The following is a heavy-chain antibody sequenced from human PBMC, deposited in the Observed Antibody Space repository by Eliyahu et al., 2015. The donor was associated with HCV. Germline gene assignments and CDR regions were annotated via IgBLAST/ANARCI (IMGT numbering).Heavy chain of an antibody. CDR3: VTSNPSIAVGDY. V-gene: IGHV3-33*01. Sequence: QVQLVESGGGVVQPGRSLRLSCXXSGXXFRNXGXHWVRQAPGKGLEWVAVIWYDGSNKYYADSVKGRFTISRDNSKNMLYLQMNSLRAEDTAVYYCVTSNPSIAVGDYWGQGTLVIVSS. CDR2: IWYDGSNK. J-gene: IGHJ4*02. D-gene: IGHD6-19*01. CDR1: GXXFRNXG.